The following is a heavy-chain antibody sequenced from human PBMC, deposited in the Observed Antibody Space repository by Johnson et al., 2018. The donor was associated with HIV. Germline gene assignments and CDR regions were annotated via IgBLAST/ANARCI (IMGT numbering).Heavy chain of an antibody. Sequence: VQLVESGGGLVQPGGSLRLSCAASGFTFSNYAMHWVRQAPGKGLEWVSYISSSGSTIYYADSVKGRFTISRDNAKNSLYLQMNSLRAEDTAVYYCARGANFWSANDAFDIWGQGTMVTVSS. V-gene: IGHV3-48*04. D-gene: IGHD3-3*01. CDR2: ISSSGSTI. CDR1: GFTFSNYA. J-gene: IGHJ3*02. CDR3: ARGANFWSANDAFDI.